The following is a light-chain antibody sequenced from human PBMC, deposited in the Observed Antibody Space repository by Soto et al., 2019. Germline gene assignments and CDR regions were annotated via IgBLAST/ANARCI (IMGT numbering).Light chain of an antibody. CDR2: GNN. CDR1: SSNTGSNY. Sequence: QSVLTQPPSASGTPGQRVTISCSGSSSNTGSNYVYWYQHLPGTAPKLLIYGNNQRPSGVPDRFSGSKSGTSASLAISGLRSEDEADYYCAAWDDSLSGYVFGTGTQLTVL. J-gene: IGLJ1*01. V-gene: IGLV1-47*01. CDR3: AAWDDSLSGYV.